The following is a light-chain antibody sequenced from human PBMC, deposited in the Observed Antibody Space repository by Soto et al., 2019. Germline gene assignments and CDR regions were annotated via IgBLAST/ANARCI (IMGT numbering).Light chain of an antibody. Sequence: ENVLTQSPVTLSSSPGERATLSCRAIQSVSSNYIAWHQQKPGQAPRLLIYGASSRATGIPDRFSGSGSGTDFTLTISRLEPEDFAVYYCQQYGSSPPWTFGQGTKVDIK. V-gene: IGKV3-20*01. CDR1: QSVSSNY. J-gene: IGKJ1*01. CDR3: QQYGSSPPWT. CDR2: GAS.